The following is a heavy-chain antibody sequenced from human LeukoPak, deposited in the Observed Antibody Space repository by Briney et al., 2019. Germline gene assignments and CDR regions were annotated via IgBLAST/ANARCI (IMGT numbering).Heavy chain of an antibody. D-gene: IGHD6-19*01. CDR3: AKDRRVAGHYFDY. Sequence: GALRLSCAASGFTFSSYAMSWVRQAPGKGLEWVSAISGSGGSTYYADSVKGRFTISRDNSKNTLYLQMNSLRAEDTAVYYCAKDRRVAGHYFDYWGQGTLVTVSS. CDR1: GFTFSSYA. CDR2: ISGSGGST. V-gene: IGHV3-23*01. J-gene: IGHJ4*02.